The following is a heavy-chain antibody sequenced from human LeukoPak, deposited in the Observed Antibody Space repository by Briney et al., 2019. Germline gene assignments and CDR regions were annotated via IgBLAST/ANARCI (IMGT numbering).Heavy chain of an antibody. CDR1: GFTFSSYS. V-gene: IGHV3-48*01. D-gene: IGHD5-12*01. Sequence: GGSLRLSCAASGFTFSSYSMNWVRQAPGKGLEWVSYISSSSSTIYYADSVKGRFTISRDNARNSLYLQMNSLRAEDTAVYYCGRGRGDFDYWGQGTLVTVSS. CDR2: ISSSSSTI. J-gene: IGHJ4*02. CDR3: GRGRGDFDY.